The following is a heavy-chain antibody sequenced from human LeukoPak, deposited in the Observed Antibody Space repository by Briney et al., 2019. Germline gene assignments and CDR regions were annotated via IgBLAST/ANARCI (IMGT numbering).Heavy chain of an antibody. Sequence: ASETLSLTCTVSGGSISSYYWSWIRQPPGKGLEWIGYIYYSGSTNYNPSLKSRVTISVDTSKNQFSLRLTSVTAADTAVYYCAREAISMVRGVDYWGQGSLVTVSS. CDR2: IYYSGST. V-gene: IGHV4-59*12. CDR1: GGSISSYY. J-gene: IGHJ4*02. CDR3: AREAISMVRGVDY. D-gene: IGHD3-10*01.